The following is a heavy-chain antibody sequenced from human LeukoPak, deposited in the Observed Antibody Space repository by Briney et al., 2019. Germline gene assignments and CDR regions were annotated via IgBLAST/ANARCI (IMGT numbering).Heavy chain of an antibody. CDR3: ARDRQYYYDSSGSMDV. J-gene: IGHJ6*02. Sequence: PGGSLGLSCAASGFTFSDYYMSWIRQAPGKGLEWVSYISSSGSTIYYADSVKGRFTISRDNAKNSLYLQMNSLRAEDTAVYYCARDRQYYYDSSGSMDVWGQGTTVTVSS. V-gene: IGHV3-11*01. CDR2: ISSSGSTI. D-gene: IGHD3-22*01. CDR1: GFTFSDYY.